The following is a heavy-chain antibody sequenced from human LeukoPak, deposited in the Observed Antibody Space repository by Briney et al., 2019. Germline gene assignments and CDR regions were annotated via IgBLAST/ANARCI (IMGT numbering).Heavy chain of an antibody. CDR3: ARDLTGYSSGWYY. V-gene: IGHV4-38-2*02. CDR2: IYHSGST. Sequence: SETLPLTCTVSGYSISSGYYWGWIRQPPGKGLEWIGSIYHSGSTNYNPSLKSRVTISVDKSKNQFSLKLSSVTAADTAVYYCARDLTGYSSGWYYWGQGTLVTVSS. D-gene: IGHD6-19*01. J-gene: IGHJ4*02. CDR1: GYSISSGYY.